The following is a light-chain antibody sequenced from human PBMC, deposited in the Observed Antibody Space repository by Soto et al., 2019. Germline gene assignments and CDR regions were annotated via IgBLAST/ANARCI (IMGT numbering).Light chain of an antibody. Sequence: EIVMTQSPATLSVSPWERATLSCRASQSVSSNLAWYQQKPGQAPGLLIYGASLRATGIPARFSGSGSGTEFTLTISSLQSEDFAVYYCQQYHNWPLTFGGGTKVELK. CDR2: GAS. J-gene: IGKJ4*01. CDR1: QSVSSN. CDR3: QQYHNWPLT. V-gene: IGKV3D-15*01.